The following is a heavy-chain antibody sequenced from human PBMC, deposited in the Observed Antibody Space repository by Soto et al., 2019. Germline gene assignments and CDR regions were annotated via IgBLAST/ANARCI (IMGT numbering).Heavy chain of an antibody. J-gene: IGHJ4*02. V-gene: IGHV4-31*03. CDR1: GGSISSGGYY. CDR2: IFYSGST. CDR3: ARLDADSFDY. D-gene: IGHD6-25*01. Sequence: QVQLQESGPGLVKPSQTLSLTCTVSGGSISSGGYYWSWIRQHPGKGLEWIGHIFYSGSTFYNPSLKSRLSISVDTSKDQFSLNLSSVSAADTAVYYCARLDADSFDYWGQGTLVTVSS.